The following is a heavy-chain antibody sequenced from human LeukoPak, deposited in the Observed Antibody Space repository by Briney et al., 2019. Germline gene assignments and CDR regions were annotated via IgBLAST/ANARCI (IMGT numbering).Heavy chain of an antibody. CDR3: ARAVVADTPIAFDI. CDR1: GFTFSSYS. Sequence: GGSLRLSCAASGFTFSSYSMNWVRQAPGKGLEWVSSISSSSSYIYYADSVKGRFTISRDNAKNSLYLQMNSLRAEDTAVYYCARAVVADTPIAFDIWGQGTMVTVSS. D-gene: IGHD2-15*01. CDR2: ISSSSSYI. J-gene: IGHJ3*02. V-gene: IGHV3-21*01.